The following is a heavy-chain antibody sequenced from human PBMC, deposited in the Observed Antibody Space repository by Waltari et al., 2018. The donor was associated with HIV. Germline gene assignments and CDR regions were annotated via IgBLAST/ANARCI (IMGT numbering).Heavy chain of an antibody. CDR3: ARVRRPSGSYYLSY. Sequence: QVQLVQSGAEVKKPGASVKVSCKAFVYTFTSYNIYWVRQAPGQGLEWMGWMNPNTGDTAYARKFQGRVTMTRNTSMSTAYMELSSLRSEDTAVYYCARVRRPSGSYYLSYWGQGTVVTVSS. CDR2: MNPNTGDT. D-gene: IGHD1-26*01. V-gene: IGHV1-8*01. J-gene: IGHJ4*02. CDR1: VYTFTSYN.